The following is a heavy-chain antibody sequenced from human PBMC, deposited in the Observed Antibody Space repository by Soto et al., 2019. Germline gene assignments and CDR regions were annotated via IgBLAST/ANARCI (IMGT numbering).Heavy chain of an antibody. V-gene: IGHV3-30-3*01. J-gene: IGHJ6*02. CDR2: ISYDGSNK. D-gene: IGHD3-22*01. Sequence: GGSLRLSCAASGFTFSSYAMHWVRQAPGKGLEWVAVISYDGSNKYYADSVKGRFTISRDNSKNTLYLQMNSLRAEDTAVYYCARELTYYYDSSGPYGMDVWGQGTTVTVSS. CDR1: GFTFSSYA. CDR3: ARELTYYYDSSGPYGMDV.